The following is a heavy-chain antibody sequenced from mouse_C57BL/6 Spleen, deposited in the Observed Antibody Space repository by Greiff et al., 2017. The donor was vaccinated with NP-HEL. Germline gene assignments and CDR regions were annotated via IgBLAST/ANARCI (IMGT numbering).Heavy chain of an antibody. CDR3: ARYSITTVCDY. CDR1: GYAFRSSW. D-gene: IGHD1-1*01. Sequence: VQLQQSGPELVKPGASVKISCKASGYAFRSSWMNWVKQRPGKGLEWIGRIYPGDGDTNYNGKFKGKATLTADKSSSTAYMQLSSLPSEDSAVYFCARYSITTVCDYWGQGTTLTVSS. CDR2: IYPGDGDT. V-gene: IGHV1-82*01. J-gene: IGHJ2*01.